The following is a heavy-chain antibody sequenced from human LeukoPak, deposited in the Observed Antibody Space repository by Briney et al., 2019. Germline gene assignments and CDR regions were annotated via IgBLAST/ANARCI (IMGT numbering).Heavy chain of an antibody. Sequence: ASVKVSCKASGYTFTSYSISWVRQAPGQGLEWMGWISAYNGNTNYAQKLQDRVIMTTDTSTSTAYMELRSLRSDDTAVFYCARGYLSYSSTGYYDFWGQGTLVTVSS. J-gene: IGHJ4*02. CDR3: ARGYLSYSSTGYYDF. CDR2: ISAYNGNT. D-gene: IGHD3-22*01. V-gene: IGHV1-18*01. CDR1: GYTFTSYS.